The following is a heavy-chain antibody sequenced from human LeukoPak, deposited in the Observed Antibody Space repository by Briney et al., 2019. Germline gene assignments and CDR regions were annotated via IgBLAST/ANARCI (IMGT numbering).Heavy chain of an antibody. CDR3: ARWDYCSSTSCYPRDAFDI. CDR1: GYTFTSYA. J-gene: IGHJ3*02. V-gene: IGHV1-3*01. D-gene: IGHD2-2*01. CDR2: INAGNGNT. Sequence: ASVKVSCKASGYTFTSYAMHWVRQAPGQRLEWMGWINAGNGNTKYSQKFQGRVTITRDTSASTAYMELSSLRSEDTAVYYCARWDYCSSTSCYPRDAFDIWGQGTMVTVSS.